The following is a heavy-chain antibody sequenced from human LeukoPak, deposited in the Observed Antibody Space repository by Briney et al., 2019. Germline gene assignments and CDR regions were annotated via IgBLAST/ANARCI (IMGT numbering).Heavy chain of an antibody. Sequence: SETLSLTCSVSGYSISSAYYWGWIRQPPGKGLEWIGPMYHSGSTNYNPSLKSRVTISVDTSKNQFSLKLSSVTAADTAVYFCARGFRGDNFDYWGQGTLVTVFS. CDR1: GYSISSAYY. CDR2: MYHSGST. CDR3: ARGFRGDNFDY. J-gene: IGHJ4*02. D-gene: IGHD7-27*01. V-gene: IGHV4-38-2*02.